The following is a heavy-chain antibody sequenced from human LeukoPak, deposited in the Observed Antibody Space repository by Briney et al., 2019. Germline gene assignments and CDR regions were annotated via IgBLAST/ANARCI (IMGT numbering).Heavy chain of an antibody. V-gene: IGHV4-59*01. CDR1: GGSISSYY. D-gene: IGHD5-18*01. CDR2: IYYSGST. Sequence: SETLSLTCNVFGGSISSYYWSWIRQPPGKGLEWIGYIYYSGSTNYNPSLKSRVTISADTSKNQFSLKLSSVTVADTAMYYCARVRYSYGAGLLDYWGQGTLVTVSS. CDR3: ARVRYSYGAGLLDY. J-gene: IGHJ4*02.